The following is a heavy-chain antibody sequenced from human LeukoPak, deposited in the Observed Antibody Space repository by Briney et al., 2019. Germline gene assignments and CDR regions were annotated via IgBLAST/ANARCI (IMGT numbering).Heavy chain of an antibody. CDR2: INHSGST. Sequence: SETLSLTCVVYGGSFSGYYWSWIRQPPGKGLEWIGEINHSGSTNYNPSLKSRVTISVDTSKNQFSLKLSSVTAADTAVYYCARARIAARRVFHMDVWGKGTTVTVSS. J-gene: IGHJ6*03. V-gene: IGHV4-34*01. D-gene: IGHD6-6*01. CDR3: ARARIAARRVFHMDV. CDR1: GGSFSGYY.